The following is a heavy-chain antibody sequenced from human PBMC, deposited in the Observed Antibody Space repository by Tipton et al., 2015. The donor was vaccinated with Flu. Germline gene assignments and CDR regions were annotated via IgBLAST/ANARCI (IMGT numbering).Heavy chain of an antibody. CDR1: GGPITSSSYY. Sequence: TLSLTCSVSGGPITSSSYYWGWIRQPPGRPLEWVGRIYTSGSTNYNPSLKSRVTISLDTSKNQFSLKLSSVTAADTAVYYCARYTSSWDPPRDWGQGTLVTVSS. D-gene: IGHD6-13*01. CDR3: ARYTSSWDPPRD. J-gene: IGHJ1*01. CDR2: IYTSGST. V-gene: IGHV4-61*02.